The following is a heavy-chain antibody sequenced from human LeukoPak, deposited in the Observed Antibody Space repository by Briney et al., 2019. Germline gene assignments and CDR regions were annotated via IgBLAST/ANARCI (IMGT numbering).Heavy chain of an antibody. V-gene: IGHV3-23*01. J-gene: IGHJ4*02. D-gene: IGHD1-26*01. CDR3: AKDDGGSYSLDY. CDR1: GFTFSSYS. CDR2: ISGSGGST. Sequence: QAGGSLRLSCAASGFTFSSYSMNWVRQAPGKGLEWVSAISGSGGSTYYADSVKGRFTISRDNSKNTLYLQMNSLRAEDTAVYYCAKDDGGSYSLDYWGQGTLVTVSS.